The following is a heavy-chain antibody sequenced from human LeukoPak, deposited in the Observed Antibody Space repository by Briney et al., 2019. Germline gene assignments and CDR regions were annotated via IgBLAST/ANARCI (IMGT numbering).Heavy chain of an antibody. CDR3: ARASWVSSTDAVR. D-gene: IGHD3-16*01. Sequence: GGSLRLSCAASGLSFSSFAMSWVRQGPARGLEWVSSIRGNGETIYADSVKGRFTLSSDTSRNTVYFQLNNLRVEDTAIYYCARASWVSSTDAVRWGQGTLVTVSS. CDR1: GLSFSSFA. V-gene: IGHV3-23*01. J-gene: IGHJ4*02. CDR2: IRGNGET.